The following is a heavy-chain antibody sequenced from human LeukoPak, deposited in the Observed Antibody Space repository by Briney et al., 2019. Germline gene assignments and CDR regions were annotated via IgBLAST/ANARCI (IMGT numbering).Heavy chain of an antibody. Sequence: SETLSLTCTVSGGSTSNYYWSWIRQPPGKGLEWIGYIYYTGSTNYNPSLKSRVTMSVDTSKNQFSLNLNSVTAADTAEYYCTRAPGSAYYPYYYMDVWGKGTTVTVSS. CDR2: IYYTGST. D-gene: IGHD6-19*01. V-gene: IGHV4-59*01. CDR1: GGSTSNYY. CDR3: TRAPGSAYYPYYYMDV. J-gene: IGHJ6*03.